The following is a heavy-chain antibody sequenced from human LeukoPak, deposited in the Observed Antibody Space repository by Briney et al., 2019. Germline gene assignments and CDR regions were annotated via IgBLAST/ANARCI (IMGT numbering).Heavy chain of an antibody. CDR1: GGSISSGSYY. D-gene: IGHD5-18*01. CDR2: IYTSGST. J-gene: IGHJ5*02. Sequence: SETLSLTCTVSGGSISSGSYYWRWIRQPAGTGLEWSGRIYTSGSTNYNPSLKSRVTISVDTSKNQFSLKLASVTAAHTAIYYCAKGAGGFSYYNWFDPWGQGTLVTVSS. V-gene: IGHV4-61*02. CDR3: AKGAGGFSYYNWFDP.